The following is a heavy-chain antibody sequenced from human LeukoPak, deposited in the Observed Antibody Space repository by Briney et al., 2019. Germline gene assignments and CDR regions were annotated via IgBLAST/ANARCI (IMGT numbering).Heavy chain of an antibody. CDR1: GGTFSSYA. D-gene: IGHD3-9*01. CDR2: IIPIFGTA. J-gene: IGHJ6*04. V-gene: IGHV1-69*13. Sequence: ASVKVSCKASGGTFSSYAISWVRQAPGQGLEWMGGIIPIFGTADYAQKFQGRVTITADESTSTAYMELSSLRSEDTAVYYCARDEPAPNYDILTGYYRNYYYGMDVWRKGTTVTVSS. CDR3: ARDEPAPNYDILTGYYRNYYYGMDV.